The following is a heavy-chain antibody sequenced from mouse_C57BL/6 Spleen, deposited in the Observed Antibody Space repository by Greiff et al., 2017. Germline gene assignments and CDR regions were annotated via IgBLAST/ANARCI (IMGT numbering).Heavy chain of an antibody. CDR2: IYPGDGDT. J-gene: IGHJ1*03. CDR3: ARDYYGSSRYFDV. V-gene: IGHV1-80*01. Sequence: VQLQQSGAELVKPGASVKISCKASGYAFSSYWMTWVKQRPGKGLEWIGQIYPGDGDTNYNGKFKGKATLTADKSSSTAYMQLSSLTSEDSAVYFCARDYYGSSRYFDVWGTGTTVTVSS. CDR1: GYAFSSYW. D-gene: IGHD1-1*01.